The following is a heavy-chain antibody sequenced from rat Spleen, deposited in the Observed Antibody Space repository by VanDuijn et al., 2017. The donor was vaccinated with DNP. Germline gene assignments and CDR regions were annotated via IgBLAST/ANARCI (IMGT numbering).Heavy chain of an antibody. V-gene: IGHV5-7*01. Sequence: EVQLVESGGGLVQPGRSLKLSCAASGFTFSDYNMAWVRQAPKKGLEWVATISYDGSSTYYRDSVKGRFTIYRDNAKITLYLQMDSLRSEDTATYYCATHGSIATISTGAMDVWGQGTSVTVSS. CDR1: GFTFSDYN. J-gene: IGHJ4*01. D-gene: IGHD1-2*01. CDR2: ISYDGSST. CDR3: ATHGSIATISTGAMDV.